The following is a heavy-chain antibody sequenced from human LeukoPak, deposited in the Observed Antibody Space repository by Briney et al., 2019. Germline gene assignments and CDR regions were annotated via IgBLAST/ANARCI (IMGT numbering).Heavy chain of an antibody. CDR3: ARGESYNWNYDNYFDY. J-gene: IGHJ4*02. V-gene: IGHV3-30-3*01. D-gene: IGHD1-7*01. CDR2: ISYDGSNK. Sequence: GGSLRLPCAASGFTFSSYAMHWVRQAPGKGLEWVAVISYDGSNKYYADSVKGRFTISRDNSKNTLYLQMNSLRAEDTAVYYCARGESYNWNYDNYFDYWGQGTLVTVSS. CDR1: GFTFSSYA.